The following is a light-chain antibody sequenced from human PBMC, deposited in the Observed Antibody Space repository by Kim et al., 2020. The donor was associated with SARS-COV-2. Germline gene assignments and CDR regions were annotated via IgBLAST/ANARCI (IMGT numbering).Light chain of an antibody. V-gene: IGKV1-27*01. J-gene: IGKJ1*01. CDR2: AAS. CDR1: QGISNN. CDR3: QKYNSAPWT. Sequence: GSVGDRVTITCRASQGISNNLAWYQHKPVKVPTLLIFAASTLQSGVPSRFSGSGSGTDFTLTISSLQPDDFATYYCQKYNSAPWTFGQGTKVDIK.